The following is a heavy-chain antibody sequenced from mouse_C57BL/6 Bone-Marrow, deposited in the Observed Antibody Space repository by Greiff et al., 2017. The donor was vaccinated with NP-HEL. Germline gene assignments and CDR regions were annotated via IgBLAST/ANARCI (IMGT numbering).Heavy chain of an antibody. CDR3: ARRSGYGDPWFAY. CDR1: GYTFTSYW. J-gene: IGHJ3*01. D-gene: IGHD3-2*02. CDR2: IYPSDSET. V-gene: IGHV1-61*01. Sequence: QVQLQQPGAELVRPGSSVKLSCKASGYTFTSYWMDWVKQRPGQGLEWIGNIYPSDSETHYNQKFKDKATLTVDKSSSTAYMQLSSLTSEDSAVDYCARRSGYGDPWFAYWGQGTLVTVSA.